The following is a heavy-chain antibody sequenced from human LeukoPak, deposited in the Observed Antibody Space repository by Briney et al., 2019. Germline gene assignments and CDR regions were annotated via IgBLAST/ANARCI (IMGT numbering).Heavy chain of an antibody. CDR2: IIPILGIA. V-gene: IGHV1-69*04. CDR3: ARDRSGRITTYNFDY. CDR1: GGTFSSYA. J-gene: IGHJ4*02. D-gene: IGHD3-10*01. Sequence: ASVKVSCKASGGTFSSYAISWVRQAPGQGLEWMGRIIPILGIANYAQKFRGRVTITADKSTSTAYMELSSLRSEDTAVYYCARDRSGRITTYNFDYWGQGTLVTVSS.